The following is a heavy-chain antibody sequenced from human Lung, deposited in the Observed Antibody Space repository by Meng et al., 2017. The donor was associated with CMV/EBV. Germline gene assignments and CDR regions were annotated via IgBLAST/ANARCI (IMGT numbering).Heavy chain of an antibody. V-gene: IGHV3-7*01. D-gene: IGHD6-19*01. CDR1: GFTVTRNW. Sequence: ESXKISXAASGFTVTRNWMTWVRQAPGKGLEWVANINEDGTDKNYLDSVKGRFTISRDNAKNSLYLQMNSLRAEDTAVYYCARVSGIAVAGTLGFGYYYYGMDVWGQGTTVTVSS. J-gene: IGHJ6*02. CDR2: INEDGTDK. CDR3: ARVSGIAVAGTLGFGYYYYGMDV.